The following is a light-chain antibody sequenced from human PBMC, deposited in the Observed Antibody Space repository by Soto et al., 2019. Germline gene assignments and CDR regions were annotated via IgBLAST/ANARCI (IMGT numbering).Light chain of an antibody. V-gene: IGLV2-14*01. J-gene: IGLJ2*01. CDR3: SSYTSSSTYVV. CDR1: SSDVGGYNY. CDR2: DVS. Sequence: QSVLTQPASVSGSPGQSITISCTGTSSDVGGYNYVSWYQQHPGKAPKLMIYDVSNRPSGVSNHFSGSKSGNTASLTISGLQAEDEADYYCSSYTSSSTYVVFGGGTKLTVL.